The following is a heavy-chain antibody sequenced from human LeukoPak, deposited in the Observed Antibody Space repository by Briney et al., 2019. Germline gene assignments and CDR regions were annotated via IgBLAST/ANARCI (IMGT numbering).Heavy chain of an antibody. V-gene: IGHV3-11*01. CDR1: GFTFSDYY. CDR2: ISSSGSTI. CDR3: EREGYSNPFDY. D-gene: IGHD6-13*01. Sequence: SGGSLRLPCAASGFTFSDYYMSWIRQAPGKGLEWVSYISSSGSTIYYADSVKGRFTISRDNAKNSLYLQMNSLRAEDTAVYYCEREGYSNPFDYWGQGTLVTVSS. J-gene: IGHJ4*02.